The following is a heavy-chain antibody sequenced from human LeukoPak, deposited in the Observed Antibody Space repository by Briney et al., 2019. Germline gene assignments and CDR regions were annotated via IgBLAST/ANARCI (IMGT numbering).Heavy chain of an antibody. V-gene: IGHV4-30-4*01. J-gene: IGHJ6*02. Sequence: SQSPSPTCTVSGGSISSGGYYCSWIRQPPGKGLEWIGYIYYSGINYYDPSLKSRVTISVDTSKTQFSLKLSSATAADTAVYYCARDPRYCSSTSCYSGMDVWGQGTTVTVSS. D-gene: IGHD2-2*02. CDR2: IYYSGIN. CDR3: ARDPRYCSSTSCYSGMDV. CDR1: GGSISSGGYY.